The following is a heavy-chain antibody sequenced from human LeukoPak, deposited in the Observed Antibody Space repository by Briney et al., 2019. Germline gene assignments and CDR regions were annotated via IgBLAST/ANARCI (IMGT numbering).Heavy chain of an antibody. CDR2: INSDGGST. CDR1: GFTFSSYW. D-gene: IGHD3-22*01. Sequence: GGSLRLSCAASGFTFSSYWMHWVRQAPGKGLVWVSRINSDGGSTSYADSVKGRFTISRDNAKNTLYLQMNSLRAEDTAVYNCASGGYYNHYYYYMDVWGKGTTVTVSS. CDR3: ASGGYYNHYYYYMDV. J-gene: IGHJ6*03. V-gene: IGHV3-74*01.